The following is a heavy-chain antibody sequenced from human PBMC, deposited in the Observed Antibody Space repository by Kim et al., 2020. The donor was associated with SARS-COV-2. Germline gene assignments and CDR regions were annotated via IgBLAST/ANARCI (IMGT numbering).Heavy chain of an antibody. Sequence: SETLSLTCAVYGGSFSGYYWSWIRQPPGKGLEWIGEINHSGSTNYNPSIKSRVTISVDTSKNQFSLKLSSVTAADTAVYYCARGTRQWLVRGPYYYYMDVWGKGTTVTVS. J-gene: IGHJ6*03. V-gene: IGHV4-34*01. CDR1: GGSFSGYY. CDR2: INHSGST. CDR3: ARGTRQWLVRGPYYYYMDV. D-gene: IGHD6-19*01.